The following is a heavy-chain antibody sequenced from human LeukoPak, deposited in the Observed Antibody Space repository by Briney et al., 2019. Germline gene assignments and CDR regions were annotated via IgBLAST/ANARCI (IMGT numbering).Heavy chain of an antibody. V-gene: IGHV4-61*02. CDR3: ARLTYYDILTGYSKFDY. Sequence: PSQTLSLTCTVSGGSISSGSYYWSWIRQPAGKGLEWIGRIYTSGSTNYNPSLKSRVTISVDTSKSRFSLKLSSVTAADTAVYYCARLTYYDILTGYSKFDYWGQGTLVTVSS. CDR2: IYTSGST. CDR1: GGSISSGSYY. J-gene: IGHJ4*02. D-gene: IGHD3-9*01.